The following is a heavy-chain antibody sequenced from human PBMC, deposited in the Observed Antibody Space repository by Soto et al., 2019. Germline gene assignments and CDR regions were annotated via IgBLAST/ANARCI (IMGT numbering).Heavy chain of an antibody. CDR2: IKQDGSEK. CDR3: ARDIGCSGGSCYYYGMDV. CDR1: GFTFSSYA. D-gene: IGHD2-15*01. J-gene: IGHJ6*02. Sequence: GGSLRLSCAASGFTFSSYAMHWVRQAPGKGLEWVANIKQDGSEKYYVDSVKGRFTISRDNAKNSLYLQMNSLRDEDTAVYYCARDIGCSGGSCYYYGMDVWGQGTTVTVSS. V-gene: IGHV3-7*01.